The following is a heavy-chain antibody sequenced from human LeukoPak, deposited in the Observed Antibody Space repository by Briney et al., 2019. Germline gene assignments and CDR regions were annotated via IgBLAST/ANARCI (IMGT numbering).Heavy chain of an antibody. Sequence: GGSLRLSCAASGFTISSSYMSWVRQVPGKGLEWVSCIYGADTIYYADFVKDRFTIFRDSNRNILYLQMNSLRADDTAVYYCARGARGADFDYWGQGTLVTVSS. D-gene: IGHD4/OR15-4a*01. CDR1: GFTISSSY. CDR2: IYGADTI. CDR3: ARGARGADFDY. J-gene: IGHJ4*02. V-gene: IGHV3-66*01.